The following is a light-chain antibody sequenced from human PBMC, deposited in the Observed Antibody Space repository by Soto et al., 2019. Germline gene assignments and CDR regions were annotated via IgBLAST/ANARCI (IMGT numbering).Light chain of an antibody. CDR1: QSISNW. CDR3: QEYNTYSYT. J-gene: IGKJ2*01. V-gene: IGKV1-5*03. CDR2: KAS. Sequence: DIQMTQSPSTLSAFVGDRVTITCRASQSISNWLAWYQQKPGKAPKLLISKASSLESGVPSRFSGSGSGTEFTLTISSLQPDDFATHYCQEYNTYSYTFGQGTKVDIK.